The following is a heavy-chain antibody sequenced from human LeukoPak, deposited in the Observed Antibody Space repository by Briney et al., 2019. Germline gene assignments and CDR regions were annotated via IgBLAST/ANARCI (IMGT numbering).Heavy chain of an antibody. J-gene: IGHJ4*02. CDR3: ARGGFGELLLFDY. CDR2: IYHTGST. CDR1: GGSISRINW. Sequence: PSETLSLTCTVSGGSISRINWWNWVRQPPGRGLEWIGEIYHTGSTNYNPSLKSRVTISVDTSKNQFSLKLSSVTAADTAVYYCARGGFGELLLFDYWGQGTLVTVSS. D-gene: IGHD3-10*01. V-gene: IGHV4-4*02.